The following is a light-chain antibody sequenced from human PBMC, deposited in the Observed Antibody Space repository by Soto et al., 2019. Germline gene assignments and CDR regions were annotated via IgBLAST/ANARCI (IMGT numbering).Light chain of an antibody. CDR2: AAS. CDR3: QQSYSAPLT. CDR1: QSISTF. J-gene: IGKJ4*01. Sequence: DIQMTQSPSSLSASVGDRVTVTCRASQSISTFLNWYQQKPGKAPELLIYAASSLQSGVPSRFSGSGSGTDFTLAISSLPPEDSATYYCQQSYSAPLTFGGGTMVELK. V-gene: IGKV1-39*01.